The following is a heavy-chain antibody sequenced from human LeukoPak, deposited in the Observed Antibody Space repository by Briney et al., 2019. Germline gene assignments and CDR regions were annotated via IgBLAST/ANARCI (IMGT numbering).Heavy chain of an antibody. D-gene: IGHD6-13*01. CDR3: ARDPHDYSSNWYFGY. CDR2: IDPNSGAT. Sequence: ASVKVSCKASGYTFTGYYTHWVRKAPGPGLGWIGWIDPNSGATNYAQKFQGRVTMTRDTSISTAYMELSRLRSDDTAVYYCARDPHDYSSNWYFGYWGQGTLVTVSS. J-gene: IGHJ4*02. CDR1: GYTFTGYY. V-gene: IGHV1-2*02.